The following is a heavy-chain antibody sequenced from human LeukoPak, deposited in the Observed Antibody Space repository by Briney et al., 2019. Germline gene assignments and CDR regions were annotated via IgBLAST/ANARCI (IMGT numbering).Heavy chain of an antibody. CDR1: GFTFSSYG. Sequence: PGGSLRLSCAAPGFTFSSYGMHWVRQAPGKGLEWVAIIWYDGTNKHYPDSVKGRFTISRDNSKNTLYLQMNRLRVEDTAVYYCVRDQGYDGSGYTSVGAFDIWGQGTMVIVSS. V-gene: IGHV3-33*01. CDR3: VRDQGYDGSGYTSVGAFDI. D-gene: IGHD3-22*01. J-gene: IGHJ3*02. CDR2: IWYDGTNK.